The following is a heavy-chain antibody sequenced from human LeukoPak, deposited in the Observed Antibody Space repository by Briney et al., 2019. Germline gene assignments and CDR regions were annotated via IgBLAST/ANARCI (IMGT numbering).Heavy chain of an antibody. J-gene: IGHJ4*02. CDR3: ASMVGGKGS. Sequence: AASVTVSCKASGGTFSSYAISWVRQAPGQGLEWMGGIIPIFGTANYAQKFQGRVTITADKSRSAAYMELSSLRSEGTAVCYCASMVGGKGSGGQGTLVTVSS. D-gene: IGHD3-10*02. CDR1: GGTFSSYA. CDR2: IIPIFGTA. V-gene: IGHV1-69*06.